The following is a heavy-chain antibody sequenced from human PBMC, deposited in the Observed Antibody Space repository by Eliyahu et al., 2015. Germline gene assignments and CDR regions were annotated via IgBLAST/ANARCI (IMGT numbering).Heavy chain of an antibody. J-gene: IGHJ4*02. V-gene: IGHV3-30*03. CDR3: ATEPTRIVVVPAATRVGRGYFDY. CDR1: GFTFSSXG. CDR2: ISYDGSNK. Sequence: QVQLVESGGGVVQPGRSLRLSXAASGFTFSSXGMPXVRXAPGKGLEWVAVISYDGSNKYYADSVKGRFTISRDNSKNTLYLQMNSLRAEDTAVYYCATEPTRIVVVPAATRVGRGYFDYWGQGTLVTVSS. D-gene: IGHD2-2*01.